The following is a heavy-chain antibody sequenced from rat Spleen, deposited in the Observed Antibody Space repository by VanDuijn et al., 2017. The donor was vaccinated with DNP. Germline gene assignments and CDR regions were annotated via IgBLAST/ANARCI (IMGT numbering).Heavy chain of an antibody. CDR1: GFIFSNYY. CDR2: ISYDGSST. D-gene: IGHD1-3*01. J-gene: IGHJ2*01. CDR3: ARLNYGSYYFDY. Sequence: EVQLVESGGGLVQPGRSLKLSCAASGFIFSNYYMAWVRQAPKGGLEWVATISYDGSSTYYRDSVKGRFTISRDNAKSTLYLQMDSLRSEDTATYYCARLNYGSYYFDYWGQGVMVTVSS. V-gene: IGHV5-7*01.